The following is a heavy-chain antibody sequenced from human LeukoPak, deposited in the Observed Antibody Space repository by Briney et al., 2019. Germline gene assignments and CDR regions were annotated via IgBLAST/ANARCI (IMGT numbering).Heavy chain of an antibody. V-gene: IGHV4-30-2*01. CDR2: ISQSRTP. Sequence: SETLSLTCAVSGDSISSGGFSWSWIRQPPGKGLEWIGCISQSRTPYSNPSLSRRVTISVDTFKNQFSLRLTSVTAADTAVYFCARVYLGFDYWGQGALVTVSS. CDR1: GDSISSGGFS. J-gene: IGHJ4*02. CDR3: ARVYLGFDY. D-gene: IGHD7-27*01.